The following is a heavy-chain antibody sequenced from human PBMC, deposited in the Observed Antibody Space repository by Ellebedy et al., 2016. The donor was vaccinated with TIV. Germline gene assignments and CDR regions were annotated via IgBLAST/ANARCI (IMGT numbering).Heavy chain of an antibody. J-gene: IGHJ5*02. D-gene: IGHD4-17*01. V-gene: IGHV4-59*08. Sequence: MPSETLSLTCTVSGGSFSPYSWSWIRQPPGKGLEWFGYIYSIGTTNYTPSLKTRLTISLDTSKNQFSLKLSSVTAADTAVYYCAGHVFGVGDYGCNWFDPWGQGTLVTVSS. CDR2: IYSIGTT. CDR1: GGSFSPYS. CDR3: AGHVFGVGDYGCNWFDP.